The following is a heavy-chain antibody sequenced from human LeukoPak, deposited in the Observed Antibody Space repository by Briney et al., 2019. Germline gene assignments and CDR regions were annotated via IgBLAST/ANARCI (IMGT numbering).Heavy chain of an antibody. V-gene: IGHV3-30*18. CDR3: AKDPSGDSFGSYGMDV. CDR1: GFTFSSYD. J-gene: IGHJ6*02. D-gene: IGHD5-18*01. CDR2: ISYDGSNK. Sequence: PGRSLRLSCAASGFTFSSYDMHWVRQAPGKGLEWVAVISYDGSNKYYAASVKGRFTISRDNSKNTLYLQMNSRRPEDTAVYYCAKDPSGDSFGSYGMDVWGQGTTVTVFS.